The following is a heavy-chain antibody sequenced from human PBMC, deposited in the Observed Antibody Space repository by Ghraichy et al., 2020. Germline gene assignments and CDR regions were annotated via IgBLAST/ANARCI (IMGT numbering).Heavy chain of an antibody. D-gene: IGHD3-10*01. Sequence: GGSLRLSCAASGFTFDDYTMHWVRQAPGKGLEWVSLISWDGGSTYYADSVKGRFTISRDNSKNSLYLQMNSLRTEDTALYYCAKDVEHYGSGSPPGYWGQGTLVTVSS. CDR1: GFTFDDYT. J-gene: IGHJ4*02. CDR3: AKDVEHYGSGSPPGY. V-gene: IGHV3-43*01. CDR2: ISWDGGST.